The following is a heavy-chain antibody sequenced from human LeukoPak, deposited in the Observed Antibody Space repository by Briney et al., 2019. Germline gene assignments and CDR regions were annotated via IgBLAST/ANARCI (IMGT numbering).Heavy chain of an antibody. CDR3: ARRPGYSSGWLYYFDY. Sequence: SETLSLTCAVYGGSFSGYYWSWIRQPPGKGLEWIGEINHSGSTNYNPSLKSRVTISVDTSKNQFSLKLSSVTAADTAVYYCARRPGYSSGWLYYFDYWGQGTLVTVSS. CDR2: INHSGST. J-gene: IGHJ4*02. D-gene: IGHD6-19*01. CDR1: GGSFSGYY. V-gene: IGHV4-34*01.